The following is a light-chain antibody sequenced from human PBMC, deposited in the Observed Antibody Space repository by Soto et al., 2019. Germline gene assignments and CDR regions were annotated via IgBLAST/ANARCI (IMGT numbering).Light chain of an antibody. CDR3: QTYDVSLSAGI. CDR2: GNS. CDR1: SSNIGAGSD. J-gene: IGLJ2*01. V-gene: IGLV1-40*01. Sequence: QSVLTQPPSVSGAPGQRVTISCTGTSSNIGAGSDVHWYQQLPGTAPRLLIYGNSNRASGVPDRFSDSKSGTSASLDISGLQAEDEADYYCQTYDVSLSAGIFGGGTKLTVL.